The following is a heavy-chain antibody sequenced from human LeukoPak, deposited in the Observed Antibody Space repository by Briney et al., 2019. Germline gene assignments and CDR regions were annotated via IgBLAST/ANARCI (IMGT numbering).Heavy chain of an antibody. Sequence: PGKSLRLSCAASGFTFINYALHWVRQAPGKGLEWVAVISYDGSNKYYADSVKGRFTISRDNSNNTLYLQMSSLRAEDTAVYYCATPHYYDASGYYYGFDYWGQGTLVTVSS. D-gene: IGHD3-22*01. CDR1: GFTFINYA. J-gene: IGHJ4*02. CDR3: ATPHYYDASGYYYGFDY. CDR2: ISYDGSNK. V-gene: IGHV3-30*04.